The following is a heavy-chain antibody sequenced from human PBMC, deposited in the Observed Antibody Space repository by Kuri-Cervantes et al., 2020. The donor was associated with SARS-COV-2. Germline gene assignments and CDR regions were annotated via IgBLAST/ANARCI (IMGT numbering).Heavy chain of an antibody. V-gene: IGHV1-24*01. D-gene: IGHD1-26*01. Sequence: ASVKVSCKVSGYTLTELSMHWVRQAPGKGLEWMGVFDPEDGETIYAQKFQGRVTMTEDTSTDTAYMELSSLRSEDTAVYYCATDLSGSYGGSIDYWGQGTLVTVAS. CDR2: FDPEDGET. CDR1: GYTLTELS. CDR3: ATDLSGSYGGSIDY. J-gene: IGHJ4*02.